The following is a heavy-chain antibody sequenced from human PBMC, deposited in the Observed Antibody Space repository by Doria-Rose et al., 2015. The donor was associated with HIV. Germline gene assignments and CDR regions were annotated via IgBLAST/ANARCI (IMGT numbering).Heavy chain of an antibody. V-gene: IGHV4-31*03. Sequence: WRRGLVKPSETLSLTRSVSGASVSSRGYYWNWIRQVPGKGLESLGYTYYTGTSDYSPSLKSRLNMAVDTSKNQFSLKLSFVTVAGTAVYYCARMGSYRELDYWGQGALVIVSA. J-gene: IGHJ4*02. CDR1: GASVSSRGYY. CDR2: TYYTGTS. D-gene: IGHD3-3*01. CDR3: ARMGSYRELDY.